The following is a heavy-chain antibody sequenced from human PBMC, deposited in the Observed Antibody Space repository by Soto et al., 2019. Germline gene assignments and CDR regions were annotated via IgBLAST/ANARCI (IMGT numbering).Heavy chain of an antibody. V-gene: IGHV5-51*01. Sequence: EVQLVQSGAEVKKPGESLKISCKGSGYSFTSYWIGWVRQMPGKGLEWMGIIYPGDSDTRYSPSFQGQVTISADKSISTAYLQGSSLKASDTAMYYCARRGGGILYSYGYYWFDPWGQGTLVTVSS. CDR1: GYSFTSYW. J-gene: IGHJ5*02. D-gene: IGHD5-18*01. CDR2: IYPGDSDT. CDR3: ARRGGGILYSYGYYWFDP.